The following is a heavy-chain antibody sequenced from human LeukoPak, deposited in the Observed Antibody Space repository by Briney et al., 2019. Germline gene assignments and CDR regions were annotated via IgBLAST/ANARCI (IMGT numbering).Heavy chain of an antibody. J-gene: IGHJ3*02. CDR1: GYTFTGHY. D-gene: IGHD5-18*01. CDR3: ARGRIHSWSDAFDI. CDR2: INPNSGGT. Sequence: ASVKVSCKASGYTFTGHYMHWVRQAPGQGLEWMGWINPNSGGTKYAQKFQGSVIMTRDTSISTAYMELSRLKSDDTAVYYCARGRIHSWSDAFDIWGQGTTVTVSS. V-gene: IGHV1-2*02.